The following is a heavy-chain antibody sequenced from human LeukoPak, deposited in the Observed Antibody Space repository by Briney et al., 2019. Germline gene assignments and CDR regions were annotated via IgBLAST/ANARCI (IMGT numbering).Heavy chain of an antibody. CDR1: GYTFTSYG. Sequence: ASVKVSCKASGYTFTSYGISWVRQAPGQGLEWMGWISAYNGNTNYAQKLQGRVTMTTDTSTSTAYMELRSLRSDDTAVYYCARDQTTVRDIVVVPAATWGQGTLVTVSS. V-gene: IGHV1-18*01. D-gene: IGHD2-2*01. CDR3: ARDQTTVRDIVVVPAAT. CDR2: ISAYNGNT. J-gene: IGHJ5*02.